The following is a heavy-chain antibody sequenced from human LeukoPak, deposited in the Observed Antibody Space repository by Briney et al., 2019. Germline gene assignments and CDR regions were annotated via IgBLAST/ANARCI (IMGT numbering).Heavy chain of an antibody. CDR2: INHSGST. CDR1: GGSFSGYY. V-gene: IGHV4-34*01. CDR3: ARDQYYYGSGRPLFDP. J-gene: IGHJ5*02. D-gene: IGHD3-10*01. Sequence: PSETLSLTCAVYGGSFSGYYWSWIRQPPGKGLEWIGEINHSGSTNYNPSLKSRVTISVDTSKNQFSLKLSSVTAADTAVYYCARDQYYYGSGRPLFDPWGQGTLVTVSS.